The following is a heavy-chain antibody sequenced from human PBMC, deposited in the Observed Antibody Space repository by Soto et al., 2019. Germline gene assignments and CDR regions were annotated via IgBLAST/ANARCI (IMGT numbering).Heavy chain of an antibody. Sequence: EVQLVESGGGLVKPGGSLRLSCAASGFTFSSYSMKWVRQAPGKGLEWVSYISSSSTYIYYADSVKGRFSISRDNAKNSLYLQMNSLRAEDTAVYYCARDQSFTERISIFGVNMGRDEYYYGMDVWGQGTTVTVSS. D-gene: IGHD3-3*01. CDR2: ISSSSTYI. V-gene: IGHV3-21*01. CDR3: ARDQSFTERISIFGVNMGRDEYYYGMDV. CDR1: GFTFSSYS. J-gene: IGHJ6*02.